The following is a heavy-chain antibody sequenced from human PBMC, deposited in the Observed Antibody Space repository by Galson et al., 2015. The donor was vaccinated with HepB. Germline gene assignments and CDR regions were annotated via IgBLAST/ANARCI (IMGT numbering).Heavy chain of an antibody. Sequence: SVKVSCKASGGTFSSYAISWVRQAPGQGLEWMGGIIPIFGTANYAQKFQGRVTITADESTSTAYMELSSLRSEDTAVYYCARWGIYYDSSGYFPNWFDPWGQGTLVTVSS. D-gene: IGHD3-22*01. CDR3: ARWGIYYDSSGYFPNWFDP. V-gene: IGHV1-69*13. J-gene: IGHJ5*02. CDR2: IIPIFGTA. CDR1: GGTFSSYA.